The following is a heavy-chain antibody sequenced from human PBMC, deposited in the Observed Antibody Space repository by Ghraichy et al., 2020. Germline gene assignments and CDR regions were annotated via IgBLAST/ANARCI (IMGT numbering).Heavy chain of an antibody. CDR1: GFTFNTHA. J-gene: IGHJ4*01. CDR3: AKGGRVSEWWQDLDH. D-gene: IGHD2-8*01. V-gene: IGHV3-23*01. CDR2: ISSSSDKT. Sequence: GGSLRLSCVASGFTFNTHAMTWVRQAPGKGLEWVSVISSSSDKTFHADSVKGRFTVSRDNFKNSVYLQMDSLRAGDTALYFCAKGGRVSEWWQDLDHWGRGTLVTVSS.